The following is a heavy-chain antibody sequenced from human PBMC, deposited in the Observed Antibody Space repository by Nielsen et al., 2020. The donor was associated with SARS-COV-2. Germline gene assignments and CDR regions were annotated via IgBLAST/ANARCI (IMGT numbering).Heavy chain of an antibody. J-gene: IGHJ6*02. D-gene: IGHD3-10*01. CDR3: ARGYNYYGSGSYYPYYYYGMDV. CDR2: IYYSGST. V-gene: IGHV4-34*01. CDR1: GGSFSGYY. Sequence: SETLSLTCAVYGGSFSGYYWSWIRQHPGKGLEWIGYIYYSGSTNYNPSLKSRVTISVDTSKNQFSLKLSSVTAADTAVYYCARGYNYYGSGSYYPYYYYGMDVWGQGTTVTVSS.